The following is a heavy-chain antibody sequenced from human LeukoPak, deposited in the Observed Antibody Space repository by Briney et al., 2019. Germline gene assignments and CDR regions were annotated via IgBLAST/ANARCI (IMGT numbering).Heavy chain of an antibody. CDR2: IYSGGST. J-gene: IGHJ4*02. CDR3: ARSDYVWGSYRSPRDY. D-gene: IGHD3-16*02. V-gene: IGHV3-53*01. Sequence: PGGSLRLSCAASGFTVSSNYMSWVRQAPGKGLEWVSVIYSGGSTYYADSVKGRFTISRDNSKNTLYLQMNSLRAEDTAVYYCARSDYVWGSYRSPRDYWGQGTLVTVSS. CDR1: GFTVSSNY.